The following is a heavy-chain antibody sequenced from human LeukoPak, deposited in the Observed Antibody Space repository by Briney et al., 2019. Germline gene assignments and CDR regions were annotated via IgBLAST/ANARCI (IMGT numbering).Heavy chain of an antibody. D-gene: IGHD6-13*01. CDR3: ARWYSSSWYYYYGMDV. Sequence: KPSETLSLTCTVYGGSFSGYYWSWIRQPPGKGLEWIGEINHSGSTNYNPSLKSRVTISVDTSKNQFSLKLSSVTAADTAVYYCARWYSSSWYYYYGMDVWGQGTTVTVSS. CDR1: GGSFSGYY. J-gene: IGHJ6*02. CDR2: INHSGST. V-gene: IGHV4-34*01.